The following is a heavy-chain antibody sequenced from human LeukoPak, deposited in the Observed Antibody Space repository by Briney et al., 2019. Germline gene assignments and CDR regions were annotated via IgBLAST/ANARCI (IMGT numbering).Heavy chain of an antibody. CDR2: INPNSGGT. CDR1: GYTFTGYY. D-gene: IGHD3-22*01. CDR3: ARLHYDSSGYYAGYYYYYMDV. J-gene: IGHJ6*03. V-gene: IGHV1-2*02. Sequence: GASVKVSCKASGYTFTGYYMHWVRQAPGQGLEWMGWINPNSGGTNYAQKFQGRVTMTRDTSISTAYMELSRLRSDDTAVYYCARLHYDSSGYYAGYYYYYMDVWGKGTTVTVSS.